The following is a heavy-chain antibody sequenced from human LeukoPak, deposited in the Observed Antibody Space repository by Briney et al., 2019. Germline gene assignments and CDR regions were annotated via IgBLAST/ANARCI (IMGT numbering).Heavy chain of an antibody. J-gene: IGHJ4*02. D-gene: IGHD2-21*01. CDR2: IYYSGST. Sequence: PSQTLSLTCTVSGGSISSGDYYWSWIRQPPGKGLEWIGYIYYSGSTYYNPSLKSRVTISVDTSKNQFSLKLSSVTAADTAVYYCARVDRSVVASFDYWGQGTLVTVS. CDR1: GGSISSGDYY. V-gene: IGHV4-30-4*08. CDR3: ARVDRSVVASFDY.